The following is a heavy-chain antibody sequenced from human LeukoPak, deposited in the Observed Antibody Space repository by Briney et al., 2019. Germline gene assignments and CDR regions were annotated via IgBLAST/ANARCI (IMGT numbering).Heavy chain of an antibody. D-gene: IGHD2-15*01. V-gene: IGHV4-59*01. J-gene: IGHJ4*02. CDR1: GGSISSYY. CDR2: IYYSGST. Sequence: PSETLSLTCTVSGGSISSYYWSWIRQPPGKGRAWIGYIYYSGSTNYNPSLKSRVTISVDTSKNQFSLKLSSVTAADTAVYYCARTPIVVVVAAIYYFDYWGQGTLVTVSS. CDR3: ARTPIVVVVAAIYYFDY.